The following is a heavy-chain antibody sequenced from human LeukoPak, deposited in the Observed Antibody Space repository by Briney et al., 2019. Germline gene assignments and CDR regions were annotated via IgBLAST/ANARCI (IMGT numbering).Heavy chain of an antibody. CDR2: ISSSSSYI. D-gene: IGHD4-17*01. CDR1: GFTFSSYS. V-gene: IGHV3-21*01. CDR3: ARDPDPHDYGDYEEGFWYYYAMDV. Sequence: GGSLRLSCAASGFTFSSYSMNWVRQAPGKGLEWVSSISSSSSYIYYADSVKGRFTISRDNAKNSLFLQMNSLRAEDTAVYFCARDPDPHDYGDYEEGFWYYYAMDVWGKGATVTVSS. J-gene: IGHJ6*04.